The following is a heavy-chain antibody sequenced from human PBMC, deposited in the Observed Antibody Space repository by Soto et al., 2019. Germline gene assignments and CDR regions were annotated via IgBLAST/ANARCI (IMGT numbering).Heavy chain of an antibody. CDR3: ARGSPYYYDSSGQNDY. D-gene: IGHD3-22*01. CDR2: ISAYNGNT. J-gene: IGHJ4*02. V-gene: IGHV1-18*01. Sequence: GASVKVSCKASGYTFTSYGISWVRQAPGQGREWMGWISAYNGNTNYAQKLQGRVTMTTDTSTSTAYMELRSLRSDDTAVYYCARGSPYYYDSSGQNDYWGQRTLVTVSS. CDR1: GYTFTSYG.